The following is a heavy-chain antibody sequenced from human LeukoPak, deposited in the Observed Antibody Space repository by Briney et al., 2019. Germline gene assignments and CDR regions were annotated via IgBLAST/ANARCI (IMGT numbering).Heavy chain of an antibody. D-gene: IGHD6-19*01. CDR2: INHSGST. CDR3: ARIESGWYAGSYYYYYYMDV. V-gene: IGHV4-34*01. CDR1: GGSFSGDY. J-gene: IGHJ6*03. Sequence: PSETLSLTCAVYGGSFSGDYWSWIRQPPGKGLEWIGEINHSGSTNYNPSLKSRVTISVDTSKNQFSLKLSSVTAADTAVYYCARIESGWYAGSYYYYYYMDVWGKGTTVTVSS.